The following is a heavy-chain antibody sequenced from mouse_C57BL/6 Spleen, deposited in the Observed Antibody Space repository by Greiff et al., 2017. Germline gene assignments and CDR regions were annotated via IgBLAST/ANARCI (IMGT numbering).Heavy chain of an antibody. CDR3: AIWGDFDY. Sequence: ESGPGLVKPSQSLSLTCSVTGYSITSGYYWNWIRQFPGNKLEWMGYISYDGSNNYNPSLKNRISITRDTSKNQFFLKLNSVTTEDTATYYCAIWGDFDYWGQGTTLTVSS. CDR2: ISYDGSN. J-gene: IGHJ2*01. CDR1: GYSITSGYY. V-gene: IGHV3-6*01. D-gene: IGHD4-1*01.